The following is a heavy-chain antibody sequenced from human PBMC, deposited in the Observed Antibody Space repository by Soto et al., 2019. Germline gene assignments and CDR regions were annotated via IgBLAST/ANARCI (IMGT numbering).Heavy chain of an antibody. J-gene: IGHJ3*02. CDR1: GGSISSYY. D-gene: IGHD6-19*01. CDR3: ARHRGWRNAFDI. Sequence: QVQLQESGPGLVKPSETLSLTCTVSGGSISSYYWSWIRQPPGKGLEWIGYIYYSGSTNYNPSLKSRATISVDTSKNHFSLTLSSVTAADTAVYYCARHRGWRNAFDIWGQGTMVTVSS. V-gene: IGHV4-59*08. CDR2: IYYSGST.